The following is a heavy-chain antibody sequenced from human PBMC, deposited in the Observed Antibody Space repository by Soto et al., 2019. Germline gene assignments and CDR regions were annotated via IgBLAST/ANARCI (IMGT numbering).Heavy chain of an antibody. Sequence: QVQLQESGPGLVKPSGTLSLTCAVSGGSISSSNWWSWVRQPPGKGLEWIGEIYHSGGTNYNPSRKRRVTKSIDKSNNQFSLKLSSLTAADTAGYYCARDSGRGREYGMDVWGQGTTVTVSS. J-gene: IGHJ6*02. CDR1: GGSISSSNW. CDR3: ARDSGRGREYGMDV. V-gene: IGHV4-4*02. CDR2: IYHSGGT. D-gene: IGHD6-25*01.